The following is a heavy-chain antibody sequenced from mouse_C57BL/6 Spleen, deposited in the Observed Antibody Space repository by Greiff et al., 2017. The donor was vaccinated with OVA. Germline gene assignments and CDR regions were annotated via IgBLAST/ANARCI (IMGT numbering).Heavy chain of an antibody. V-gene: IGHV5-4*01. CDR2: ISDGGSYT. Sequence: EVQVVESGGGLVKPGGSLKLSCAASGFTFSSYAMSWVRQTPEKRLEWVATISDGGSYTYYPDNVKGRFTISRDNAKNNLYLQMSHLKSEDTAMYYCASALRPGYWYFDVWGTGTTVTVSS. CDR3: ASALRPGYWYFDV. D-gene: IGHD2-4*01. CDR1: GFTFSSYA. J-gene: IGHJ1*03.